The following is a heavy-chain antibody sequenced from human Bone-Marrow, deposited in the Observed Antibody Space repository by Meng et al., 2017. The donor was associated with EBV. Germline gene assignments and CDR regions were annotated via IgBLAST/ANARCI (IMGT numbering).Heavy chain of an antibody. CDR1: GFTFSDHY. CDR3: ARSAPYQMATIAY. V-gene: IGHV3-11*01. J-gene: IGHJ4*02. D-gene: IGHD5-24*01. CDR2: ISSSGSTI. Sequence: QVQLVESGGGLVKPGGSLIRSCAASGFTFSDHYMTWIRQAPGKGLEWISYISSSGSTIYSADSMKGRFTISRDNAKNSLYLQMNSLRAEDTAVYYCARSAPYQMATIAYWGQGTLVTVSS.